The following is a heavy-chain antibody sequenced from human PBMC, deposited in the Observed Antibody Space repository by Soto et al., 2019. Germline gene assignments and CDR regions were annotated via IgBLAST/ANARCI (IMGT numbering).Heavy chain of an antibody. Sequence: QVQLVESGGGVVQPGRSLRLSCAASGFTFSSYGMHWVRQAPGKGLEWVAVISYDGSNKYYADSVKGRFTISRDNSKNTLYLQMNSLRAEDTAVYYCASGYYYGSGSVLRPGDYWGQGTLVTVSS. J-gene: IGHJ4*02. CDR2: ISYDGSNK. CDR1: GFTFSSYG. CDR3: ASGYYYGSGSVLRPGDY. D-gene: IGHD3-10*01. V-gene: IGHV3-30*03.